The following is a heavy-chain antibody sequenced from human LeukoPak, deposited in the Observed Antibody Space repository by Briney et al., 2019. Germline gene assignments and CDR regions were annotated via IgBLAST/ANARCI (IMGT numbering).Heavy chain of an antibody. Sequence: PGESLRLSCAASGFTFSRYTIHWVRQTTGRGLEWVSSISGTRNFIFYAESLNGRFTISRDNANNSVYLQMDTLRAEDTAVYYCARVINGYIDYWGQGTLVTVSS. D-gene: IGHD2-8*01. CDR3: ARVINGYIDY. J-gene: IGHJ4*02. CDR1: GFTFSRYT. CDR2: ISGTRNFI. V-gene: IGHV3-21*06.